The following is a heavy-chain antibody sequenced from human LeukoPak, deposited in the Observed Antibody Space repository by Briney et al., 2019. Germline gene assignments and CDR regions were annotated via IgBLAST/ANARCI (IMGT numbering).Heavy chain of an antibody. CDR3: ARARYFDWLLRDDAFDI. CDR1: GFTFSDYY. D-gene: IGHD3-9*01. J-gene: IGHJ3*02. Sequence: GGSLRLSCAASGFTFSDYYMSWIRQAPGKGLEWVSYISSSGSTIYYADSVKGRFTISRDNAKNSLYLQMNSLRAEDTAVYYYARARYFDWLLRDDAFDIWGQGTMVTVSS. CDR2: ISSSGSTI. V-gene: IGHV3-11*01.